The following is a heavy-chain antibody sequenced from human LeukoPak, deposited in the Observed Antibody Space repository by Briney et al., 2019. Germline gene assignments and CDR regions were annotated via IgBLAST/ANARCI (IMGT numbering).Heavy chain of an antibody. J-gene: IGHJ3*02. CDR1: GFTFKDYS. V-gene: IGHV3-21*01. D-gene: IGHD1-26*01. CDR3: ARGRQNSGSYSDAFDI. Sequence: GESLRLSCAASGFTFKDYSMNWVRQAPGKGLEWVASVTSSSRYIYYADSVKGRFTISRHNAKNSLYLQMNSLRAEDTAVYYCARGRQNSGSYSDAFDIWGQGTMVTVSS. CDR2: VTSSSRYI.